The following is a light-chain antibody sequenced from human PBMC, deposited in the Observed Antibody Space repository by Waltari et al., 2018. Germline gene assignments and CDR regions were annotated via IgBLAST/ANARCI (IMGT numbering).Light chain of an antibody. Sequence: QSVLTQPHSPSGTPGQRLTMSSSGSSSHIGRTTVHWYKQLPGTAPEHLIDSNNQRPSGVPDRFSGAKSGTSASLAISGLQPEEEANYYCAAWDDSLSGYWVLGGGTKLTVL. J-gene: IGLJ3*02. CDR2: SNN. CDR1: SSHIGRTT. CDR3: AAWDDSLSGYWV. V-gene: IGLV1-44*01.